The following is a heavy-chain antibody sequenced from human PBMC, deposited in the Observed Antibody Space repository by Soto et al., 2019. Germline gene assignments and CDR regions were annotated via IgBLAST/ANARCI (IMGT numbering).Heavy chain of an antibody. CDR1: GYTFISYD. CDR3: ARARSAAGTGWFAP. J-gene: IGHJ5*02. CDR2: MNPNSGNT. D-gene: IGHD6-13*01. Sequence: QVQLVQSGAEVKKPGASVKVSCKASGYTFISYDINWVRQATGQGLEWMGWMNPNSGNTGYAQKFQGRVTMTRNTSISTAYMELSSLRSEDTAVYSCARARSAAGTGWFAPWGQGTLVTVSS. V-gene: IGHV1-8*01.